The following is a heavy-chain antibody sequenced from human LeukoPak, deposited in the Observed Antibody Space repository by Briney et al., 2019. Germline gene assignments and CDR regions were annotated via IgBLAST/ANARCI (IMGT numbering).Heavy chain of an antibody. CDR3: ARHWNTGWFDP. V-gene: IGHV3-11*06. Sequence: GGSLRLSCAASGFTFSDYYMSWIRQAPGKGLEWVSSISSSSSYIYYADSVKGRFTISRDNAKNSLYLQMNSLRAEDTAVYYCARHWNTGWFDPWGQGTLVTVSS. D-gene: IGHD1-1*01. CDR2: ISSSSSYI. J-gene: IGHJ5*02. CDR1: GFTFSDYY.